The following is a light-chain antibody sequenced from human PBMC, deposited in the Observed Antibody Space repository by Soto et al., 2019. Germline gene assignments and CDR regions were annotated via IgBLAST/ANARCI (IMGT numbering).Light chain of an antibody. Sequence: ELALAPSHKALSLSLGERATLPSRASQSVSSYLAWYQQRPGQAPRLLIHGASSRATGIPDRFSGSGSGTEFTLTIGRLEPEDFAVYYCQQYDSLPRPFGQGTKVDIK. J-gene: IGKJ1*01. CDR1: QSVSSY. CDR2: GAS. CDR3: QQYDSLPRP. V-gene: IGKV3-20*01.